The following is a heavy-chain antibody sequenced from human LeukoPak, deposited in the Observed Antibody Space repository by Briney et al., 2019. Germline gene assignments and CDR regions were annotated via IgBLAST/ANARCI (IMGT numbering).Heavy chain of an antibody. CDR3: ARARNTYCGGDCYYFDY. V-gene: IGHV4-59*01. CDR2: IYYSGST. Sequence: SETLSLTCTVSGGSISSYYWSWIRQPPGKGLEWIGYIYYSGSTNYSPSLKSRVTISVDTSKNQFSLKLSSVTAADTAVYYCARARNTYCGGDCYYFDYWGQGTLVTVSS. D-gene: IGHD2-21*02. CDR1: GGSISSYY. J-gene: IGHJ4*02.